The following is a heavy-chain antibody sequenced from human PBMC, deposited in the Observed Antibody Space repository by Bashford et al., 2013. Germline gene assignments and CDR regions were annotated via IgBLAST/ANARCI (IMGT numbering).Heavy chain of an antibody. CDR3: TTWLAHHFDF. Sequence: VRQAPGKGLEWVSTIDGPTYNTHYAESVKGRFTISRDNSKNTVYLQMDSLRAEDTAVYYCTTWLAHHFDFWGQGTLVTVSS. CDR2: IDGPTYNT. J-gene: IGHJ4*02. V-gene: IGHV3-23*01. D-gene: IGHD6-19*01.